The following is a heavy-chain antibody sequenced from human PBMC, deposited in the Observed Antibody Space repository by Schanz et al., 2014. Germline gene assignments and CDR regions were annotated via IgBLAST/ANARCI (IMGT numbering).Heavy chain of an antibody. J-gene: IGHJ4*02. CDR3: AASSGWHPSTDY. Sequence: LLESGGTLVRPGGSLRLSCAASGFTFSTYAMAWVRQAPGKGLEWLSYISDSGTYTNYADSVKGRFTISRDNAKSSLYLQMNSLRVEDTAVYYCAASSGWHPSTDYWGQGTLVTVSS. D-gene: IGHD6-19*01. CDR2: ISDSGTYT. V-gene: IGHV3-11*03. CDR1: GFTFSTYA.